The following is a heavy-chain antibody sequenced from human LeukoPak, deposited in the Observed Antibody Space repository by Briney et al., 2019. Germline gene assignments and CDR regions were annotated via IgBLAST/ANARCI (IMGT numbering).Heavy chain of an antibody. CDR1: GGTFSSYA. D-gene: IGHD4-23*01. CDR3: ARGLPPRHTVVTPGHFDY. Sequence: GASVKVSCKASGGTFSSYAISWVRQAPGQGLEWMGWINTNTGNPTYAQGFTGRFVFSLDTSVSTAYLQISSLKAEDTAAYYCARGLPPRHTVVTPGHFDYWGQGTLVTVSS. V-gene: IGHV7-4-1*02. J-gene: IGHJ4*02. CDR2: INTNTGNP.